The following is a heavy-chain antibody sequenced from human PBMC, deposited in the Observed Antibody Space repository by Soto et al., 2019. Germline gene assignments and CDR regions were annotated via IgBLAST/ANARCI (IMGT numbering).Heavy chain of an antibody. CDR2: SYYSGST. CDR1: GDSITSTDYY. J-gene: IGHJ5*02. CDR3: ARHWRTGYSTVFGVVMGWFGP. V-gene: IGHV4-39*01. Sequence: SETLSLTCTATGDSITSTDYYWGWIRQPPGKGLEWVASSYYSGSTYHNPSLKSRVTISVDTSKNQFSLKVTSVTAADTAVYYCARHWRTGYSTVFGVVMGWFGPWGQRPLVIVAS. D-gene: IGHD3-3*01.